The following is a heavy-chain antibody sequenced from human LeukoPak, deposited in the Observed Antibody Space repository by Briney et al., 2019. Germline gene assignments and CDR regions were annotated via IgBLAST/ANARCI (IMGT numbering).Heavy chain of an antibody. D-gene: IGHD3-16*01. Sequence: GGSLRLSCAASGFTFSSYSMNWVRQAPGKGLEWVSSISSSSYIYYADSVKGRFTISRDNAKNSLYLQMNSLRAEDTAVCYCAREPYDGVWFDPWGQGTLVTVSS. CDR3: AREPYDGVWFDP. V-gene: IGHV3-21*01. CDR1: GFTFSSYS. CDR2: ISSSSYI. J-gene: IGHJ5*02.